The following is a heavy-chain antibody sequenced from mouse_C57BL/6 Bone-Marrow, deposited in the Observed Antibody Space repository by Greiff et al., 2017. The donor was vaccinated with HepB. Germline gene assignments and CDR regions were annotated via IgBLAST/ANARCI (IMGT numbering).Heavy chain of an antibody. CDR3: ARWLLFYYAMDY. CDR2: IYPRSGNT. D-gene: IGHD2-3*01. Sequence: LEESGAELARPGASVKLSCKASGYTFTSYGISWVKQRTGQGLEWIGEIYPRSGNTYYNEKFKGKATLTADKSSSTAYMELRSLTSEDSAVYFCARWLLFYYAMDYWGQGTSVTVSS. J-gene: IGHJ4*01. V-gene: IGHV1-81*01. CDR1: GYTFTSYG.